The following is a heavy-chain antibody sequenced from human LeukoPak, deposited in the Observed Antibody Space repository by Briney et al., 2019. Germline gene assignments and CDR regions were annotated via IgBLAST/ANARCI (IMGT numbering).Heavy chain of an antibody. D-gene: IGHD3-16*01. V-gene: IGHV4-34*01. J-gene: IGHJ4*02. CDR1: GGSISNYY. Sequence: SETLSLTCTVSGGSISNYYWSWIRQPPGKGLEWMGEIDHSGRTNYNPSLKSRVTMLVDTSKSQFSLRLTSVTAADTAVYYCARSPPPGATAYGVVDNWGQGTLVIVSS. CDR2: IDHSGRT. CDR3: ARSPPPGATAYGVVDN.